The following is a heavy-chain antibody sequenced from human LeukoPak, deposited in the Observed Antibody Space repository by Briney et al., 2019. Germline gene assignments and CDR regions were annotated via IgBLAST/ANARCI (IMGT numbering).Heavy chain of an antibody. D-gene: IGHD6-19*01. J-gene: IGHJ5*02. CDR3: AREKSSGWSYNWFDP. V-gene: IGHV4-59*01. Sequence: SETLSLTCTVSGGSISSYYWSWIRQPPGKGLEWIGYIYYSGSTNYNPSLKSRVTISVDTSKNQFSLKLSSVTAADTAVYYCAREKSSGWSYNWFDPWGQGTLVTVSS. CDR1: GGSISSYY. CDR2: IYYSGST.